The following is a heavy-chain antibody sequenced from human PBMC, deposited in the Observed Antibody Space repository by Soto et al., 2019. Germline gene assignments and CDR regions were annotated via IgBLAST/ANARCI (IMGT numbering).Heavy chain of an antibody. CDR2: ISGSGGST. V-gene: IGHV3-23*01. Sequence: EVQLLESGGGLVQPGGSLRLSCAASGFTFSSYAMSWVRQAPGKGLDWVSNISGSGGSTYYADSVKGRFTISRDNSENTLHLQMNRLRVEDTAVYYCAKRGRGAVAFDYWGQGTLVTVSS. D-gene: IGHD3-16*01. CDR1: GFTFSSYA. J-gene: IGHJ4*02. CDR3: AKRGRGAVAFDY.